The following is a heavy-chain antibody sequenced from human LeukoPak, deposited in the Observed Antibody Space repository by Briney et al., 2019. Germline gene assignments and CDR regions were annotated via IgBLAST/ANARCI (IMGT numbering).Heavy chain of an antibody. J-gene: IGHJ4*02. CDR2: SYYSVST. V-gene: IGHV4-59*01. Sequence: PSETLSLTCTVSGGSIRSYYWSWIRQPPGKGLEWIGYSYYSVSTNYNPSLRSRVTISIDTSKNQFSLKLSSVTAAGTAVYYCANNGAADGTVDYWGQGTLVTVSS. CDR3: ANNGAADGTVDY. D-gene: IGHD6-13*01. CDR1: GGSIRSYY.